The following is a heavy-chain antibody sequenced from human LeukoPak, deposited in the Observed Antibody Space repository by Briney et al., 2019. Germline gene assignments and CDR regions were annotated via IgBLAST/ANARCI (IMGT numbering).Heavy chain of an antibody. CDR2: IYYSGSI. J-gene: IGHJ5*02. CDR1: GGSISSYY. D-gene: IGHD2-2*01. V-gene: IGHV4-59*08. CDR3: ARQPEGVNWFDP. Sequence: SETLSLTCTVSGGSISSYYWTWIRQPPGKGLEWIGYIYYSGSINFNPSLKSRVTMATDTSKNQFSLKLSSVTAADTAVYCCARQPEGVNWFDPWGQETLVTVSS.